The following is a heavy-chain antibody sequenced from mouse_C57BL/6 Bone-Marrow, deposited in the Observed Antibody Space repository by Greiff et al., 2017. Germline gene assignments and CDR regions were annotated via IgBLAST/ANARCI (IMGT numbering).Heavy chain of an antibody. CDR2: IYPGSGST. CDR3: ARNYGSSYQFAY. CDR1: GYTFTSYW. J-gene: IGHJ3*01. V-gene: IGHV1-55*01. D-gene: IGHD1-1*01. Sequence: VQLQQPWAELVKPGASVKMSCKASGYTFTSYWITWVKQRPGQGLEWIGDIYPGSGSTNYNEKFKSKATLTVDTSSSTAYMQLSSLTSEDSAVYYCARNYGSSYQFAYWGQGTLVTVSA.